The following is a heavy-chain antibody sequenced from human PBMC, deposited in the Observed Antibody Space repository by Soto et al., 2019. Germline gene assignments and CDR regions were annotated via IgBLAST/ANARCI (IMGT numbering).Heavy chain of an antibody. V-gene: IGHV3-30*18. CDR3: AKGVFGSGWYGGGDY. CDR2: ISYAATNK. J-gene: IGHJ4*02. D-gene: IGHD6-19*01. CDR1: GFTFSSYG. Sequence: QVQLVESGGGVVQPGRSLRLSCAASGFTFSSYGMHWVRQAPGKGLEWVAVISYAATNKYYADSVKGRFTISRDNSKNTIFLQINSLRVEDTAVYYCAKGVFGSGWYGGGDYWGQGTQVTVSS.